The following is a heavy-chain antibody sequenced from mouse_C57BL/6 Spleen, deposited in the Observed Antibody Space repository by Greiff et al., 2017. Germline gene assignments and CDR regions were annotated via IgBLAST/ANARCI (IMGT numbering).Heavy chain of an antibody. J-gene: IGHJ4*01. V-gene: IGHV1-50*01. CDR3: ARSKGDYPYYYAMDY. CDR1: GYTFTSYW. CDR2: IDPSDSYT. D-gene: IGHD2-4*01. Sequence: QVQLKQPGAELVKPGASVKLSCKASGYTFTSYWMQWVKQRPGQGLEWIGEIDPSDSYTNYNQKFKGKATLTVDTSSSTAYMQLSSLTSEDSAVYYCARSKGDYPYYYAMDYWGQGTSVTVSS.